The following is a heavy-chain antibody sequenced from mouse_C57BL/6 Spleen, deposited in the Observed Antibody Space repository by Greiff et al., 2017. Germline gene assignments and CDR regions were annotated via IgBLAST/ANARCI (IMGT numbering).Heavy chain of an antibody. Sequence: DVQLVESGGGLVKPGGSLKLSCAASGFTFSDYGMHWVRQAPEKGLEWVAYISSGSSTIYYADTVKGRFTISRDNAKNTLFLQMTSLRSEDTAMYYCARDYGSSTGFAYGGQGTLVTVSA. J-gene: IGHJ3*01. V-gene: IGHV5-17*01. D-gene: IGHD1-1*01. CDR2: ISSGSSTI. CDR3: ARDYGSSTGFAY. CDR1: GFTFSDYG.